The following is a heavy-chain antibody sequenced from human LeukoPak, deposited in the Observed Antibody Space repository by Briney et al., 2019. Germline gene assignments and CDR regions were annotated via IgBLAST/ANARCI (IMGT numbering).Heavy chain of an antibody. V-gene: IGHV1-8*01. CDR1: GYTFSTYD. D-gene: IGHD1-26*01. J-gene: IGHJ3*02. CDR2: MNPKSGNT. CDR3: ARGLDSRGYYGVAFDI. Sequence: ASVKVSCKASGYTFSTYDINWVRQATGQGLEWMGWMNPKSGNTGYAQKFQGRVTMTRNTSISTAYMELSSLRSEDTAVYYCARGLDSRGYYGVAFDIWGQGTMVTVSS.